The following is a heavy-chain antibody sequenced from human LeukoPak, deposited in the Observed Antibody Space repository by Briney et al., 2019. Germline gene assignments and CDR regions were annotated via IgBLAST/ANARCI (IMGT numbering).Heavy chain of an antibody. Sequence: SETLSLTCPVSAGSISSSSYYWGWIRQPPGKGLEWIGTVSDSGNTYYNPSLRSRVTISEDTFRSQFSLKLTSVTAADTAVYYCARQGDGGRAYDHWGQGTLVTVSS. CDR3: ARQGDGGRAYDH. J-gene: IGHJ4*02. D-gene: IGHD4-23*01. CDR2: VSDSGNT. CDR1: AGSISSSSYY. V-gene: IGHV4-39*01.